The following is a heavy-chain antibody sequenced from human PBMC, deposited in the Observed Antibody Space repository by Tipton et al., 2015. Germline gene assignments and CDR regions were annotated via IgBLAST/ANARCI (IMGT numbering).Heavy chain of an antibody. CDR2: IYYSGST. Sequence: TLSLTCTVSSDSINKYYWSWIRQPPGKELEWIGYIYYSGSTNYNPSLKSRVTISVDTSKNQFSLKMSSVTAADTAVYYCARDLEHGMDVWGQGILVTVSS. J-gene: IGHJ6*02. CDR3: ARDLEHGMDV. V-gene: IGHV4-59*01. D-gene: IGHD5-24*01. CDR1: SDSINKYY.